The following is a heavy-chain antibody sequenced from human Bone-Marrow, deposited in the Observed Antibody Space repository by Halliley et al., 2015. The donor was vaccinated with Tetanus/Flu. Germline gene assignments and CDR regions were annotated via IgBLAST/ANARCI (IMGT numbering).Heavy chain of an antibody. D-gene: IGHD3-10*01. CDR3: ARGQFASGTLLHYFFGLDI. V-gene: IGHV3-7*03. J-gene: IGHJ6*02. CDR2: QDGSGS. Sequence: QDGSGSYYQDSVKGRFTISRDNARTSLYLQMNRLRVEDTAVYYCARGQFASGTLLHYFFGLDIWGQGTTVTVSS.